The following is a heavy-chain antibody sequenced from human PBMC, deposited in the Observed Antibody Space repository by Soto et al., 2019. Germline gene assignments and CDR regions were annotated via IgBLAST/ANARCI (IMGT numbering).Heavy chain of an antibody. CDR2: IYPGDSDT. J-gene: IGHJ3*02. V-gene: IGHV5-51*01. D-gene: IGHD3-10*01. CDR1: GYSFTSYL. Sequence: GESLKVSCKGSGYSFTSYLIGWVRQMPGKGLEWMWIIYPGDSDTRYSPSFQGQVTISADKAITTAYLQWSSLKASDTAMYYCARNLPTYGSGIVDAFDIWGQGTMVTVSS. CDR3: ARNLPTYGSGIVDAFDI.